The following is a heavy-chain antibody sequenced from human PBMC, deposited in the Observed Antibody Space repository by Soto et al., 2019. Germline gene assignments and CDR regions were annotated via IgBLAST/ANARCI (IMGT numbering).Heavy chain of an antibody. J-gene: IGHJ4*02. CDR1: GGTFSSYA. Sequence: SVKVSCKASGGTFSSYAISWVRQAPGQGLEWMGGIIPIFGTANYAQKFQGRVTITADESTSTAYMELSSLRSEDTAVYYCARVGDYYDSSGYWGQGTLVTVSS. CDR2: IIPIFGTA. CDR3: ARVGDYYDSSGY. D-gene: IGHD3-22*01. V-gene: IGHV1-69*13.